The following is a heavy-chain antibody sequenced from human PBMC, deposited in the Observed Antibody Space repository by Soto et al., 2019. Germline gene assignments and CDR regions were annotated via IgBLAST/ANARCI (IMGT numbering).Heavy chain of an antibody. D-gene: IGHD6-13*01. CDR1: GGTFSSYA. CDR3: ARGSIVAAGSSYYGMDV. Sequence: QVQLVQSGAEVKKPGSSVKVSCKASGGTFSSYAISWVRQAPGQGLEWMGGIIPIFGTANYAQKFQGRVTINADESTRTAYMELSSLRSEDTAVYYCARGSIVAAGSSYYGMDVGGQGTTVTVSS. V-gene: IGHV1-69*01. J-gene: IGHJ6*02. CDR2: IIPIFGTA.